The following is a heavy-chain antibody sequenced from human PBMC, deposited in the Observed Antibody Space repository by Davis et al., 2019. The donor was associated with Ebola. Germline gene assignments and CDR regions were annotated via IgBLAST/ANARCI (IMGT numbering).Heavy chain of an antibody. CDR1: GFTFSSYA. D-gene: IGHD3-22*01. Sequence: GESLKISCAASGFTFSSYAMSWVRQAPGKGLEWVSLISWDGGSTYYADSVKGRFTISRDNSKNSLYLQMNSLRTKDTALYYCAKGTYYYDSSAQTYFDYWGQGTLVTVSS. CDR2: ISWDGGST. J-gene: IGHJ4*02. CDR3: AKGTYYYDSSAQTYFDY. V-gene: IGHV3-43*02.